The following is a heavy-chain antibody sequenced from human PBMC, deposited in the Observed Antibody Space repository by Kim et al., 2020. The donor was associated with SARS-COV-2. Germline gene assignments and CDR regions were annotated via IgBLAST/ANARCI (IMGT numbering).Heavy chain of an antibody. CDR1: GFTFSSYG. J-gene: IGHJ6*02. CDR3: AKDAKYYDFWSGYFTNPAGYCYYYSAMDV. D-gene: IGHD3-3*01. CDR2: ISYDGSNK. V-gene: IGHV3-30*18. Sequence: GGSLRLSCAASGFTFSSYGMHWVRQAPGKGLEWVAVISYDGSNKYYADSVKGRFTISRDNSKNTLYLQMNSLRAEDTAVYYCAKDAKYYDFWSGYFTNPAGYCYYYSAMDVWGQGTTVTVSS.